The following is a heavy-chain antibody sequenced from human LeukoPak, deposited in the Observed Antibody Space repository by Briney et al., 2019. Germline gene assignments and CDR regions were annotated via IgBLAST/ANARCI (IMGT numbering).Heavy chain of an antibody. CDR2: IYYSGST. D-gene: IGHD3-16*01. V-gene: IGHV4-59*08. CDR3: ARSLDWFDP. Sequence: SETLSLTCTVSGGSISTYYWNWIRQSPGKGLEWIGNIYYSGSTNYNPSLKSRVTISVDTSKNQFSLKLSSVTAADTAVYYCARSLDWFDPWGQGTLVTVSS. J-gene: IGHJ5*02. CDR1: GGSISTYY.